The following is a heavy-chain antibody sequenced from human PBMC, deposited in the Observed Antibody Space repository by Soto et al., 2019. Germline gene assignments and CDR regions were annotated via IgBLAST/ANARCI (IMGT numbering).Heavy chain of an antibody. CDR3: ARDHDSSGWSRVAFDI. CDR1: GGSISSYY. CDR2: IYYSGST. D-gene: IGHD6-19*01. Sequence: SETLSLTCTVSGGSISSYYWSWIRQPPGKGLEWIGYIYYSGSTNYNPSLKSRVTISVDTSKNQFSLKLSSVTAADTAVYYCARDHDSSGWSRVAFDIWGQGTMVTISS. J-gene: IGHJ3*02. V-gene: IGHV4-59*01.